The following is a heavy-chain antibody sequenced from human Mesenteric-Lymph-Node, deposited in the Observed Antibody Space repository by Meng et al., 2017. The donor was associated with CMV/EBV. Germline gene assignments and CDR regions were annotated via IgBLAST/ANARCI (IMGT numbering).Heavy chain of an antibody. D-gene: IGHD4-11*01. V-gene: IGHV4-61*01. CDR2: IYYSGST. CDR1: GGSVNTGTYY. J-gene: IGHJ4*02. Sequence: SETLSLTCTVSGGSVNTGTYYWNWIRQPPGKGLEWIGSIYYSGSTSYNPSLKSRVTLSVDLSKNQFSLKLSSVTAADTAIYYCARDTVARGVDSWGQGTLVTVSS. CDR3: ARDTVARGVDS.